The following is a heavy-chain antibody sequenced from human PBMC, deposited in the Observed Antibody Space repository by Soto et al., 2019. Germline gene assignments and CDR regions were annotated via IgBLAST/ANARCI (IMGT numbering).Heavy chain of an antibody. V-gene: IGHV1-2*02. J-gene: IGHJ3*02. D-gene: IGHD3-3*01. CDR1: GYPVTAYY. CDR3: ARGGGVGVAGSAAFDM. Sequence: QLHLVQSGAVVKKPGASVTVSCSASGYPVTAYYMHWVRQAPGRGLEWMGGINPATGAAKYTQTFQGRVTMTRDTSTSTDFMELSGLTSEDTAVFYWARGGGVGVAGSAAFDMWGQGTLVTVSS. CDR2: INPATGAA.